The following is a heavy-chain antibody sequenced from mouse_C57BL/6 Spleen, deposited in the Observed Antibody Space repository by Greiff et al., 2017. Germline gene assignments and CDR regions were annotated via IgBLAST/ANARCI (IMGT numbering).Heavy chain of an antibody. D-gene: IGHD1-1*01. CDR1: GYAFSSSW. CDR2: IYPGDGDT. J-gene: IGHJ2*01. CDR3: ARPYYGSPFDY. Sequence: ESGPELVKPGASVKISCKASGYAFSSSWMNWVKQRPGKGLEWIGRIYPGDGDTNYNGKFKGKATLTADKSSSTAYMQLSSLTSEDSAVYFCARPYYGSPFDYWGQGTTLTVSS. V-gene: IGHV1-82*01.